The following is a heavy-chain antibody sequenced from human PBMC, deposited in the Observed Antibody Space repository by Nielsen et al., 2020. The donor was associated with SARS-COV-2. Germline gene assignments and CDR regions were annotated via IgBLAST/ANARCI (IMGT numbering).Heavy chain of an antibody. CDR2: IYYSGST. D-gene: IGHD7-27*01. CDR1: GGSISSSSYY. CDR3: ARAQKLGSRRDAFDI. V-gene: IGHV4-39*07. Sequence: SETLSLTCTVSGGSISSSSYYWGWIRQPPGKGLEWIGSIYYSGSTNYNPSLKSRVTISVDTSKNQFSLKLSSVTAADTAVYYCARAQKLGSRRDAFDIWGQGTMVTVSS. J-gene: IGHJ3*02.